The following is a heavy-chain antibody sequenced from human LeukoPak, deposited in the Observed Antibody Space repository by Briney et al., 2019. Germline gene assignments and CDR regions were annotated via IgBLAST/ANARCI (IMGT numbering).Heavy chain of an antibody. CDR1: GGSSSGYY. D-gene: IGHD5-18*01. V-gene: IGHV4-34*01. CDR3: ARGLFLWAGTARTYYFDY. CDR2: INHSGST. Sequence: SETLSLTCAVYGGSSSGYYWSWIRQPPGKGLEWIGEINHSGSTNYNPSLKSRVTISVDTSKNQFSLKLSSVTAADTAVYYCARGLFLWAGTARTYYFDYWGQGTLVTVSS. J-gene: IGHJ4*02.